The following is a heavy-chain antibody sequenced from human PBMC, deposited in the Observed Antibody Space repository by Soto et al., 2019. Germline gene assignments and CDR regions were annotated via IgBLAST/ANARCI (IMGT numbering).Heavy chain of an antibody. J-gene: IGHJ6*02. CDR3: ARDKYYDILTGNYYGMDV. V-gene: IGHV4-4*02. D-gene: IGHD3-9*01. CDR1: SGSISSSNW. Sequence: SETLSLTCAVSSGSISSSNWWSWVRQPPGKGLEWIGEIYHSGSTNYNPSLKSRVTISVDTSKNQFSLKLSSVTAADTAVYYCARDKYYDILTGNYYGMDVWGQGTTVTVSS. CDR2: IYHSGST.